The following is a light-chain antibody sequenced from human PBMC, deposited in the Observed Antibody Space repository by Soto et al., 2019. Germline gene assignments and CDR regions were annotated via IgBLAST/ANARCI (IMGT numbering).Light chain of an antibody. Sequence: AIQLTQSPSSLSASVGDRVTITCRASQGISSALAWYQQKPGKAPKLLIYDASRLESGGPSRFSGSGSGTDFTLTISSLQPEDFATYYCQQFNSYPLMYTFGQGTKLEIK. CDR1: QGISSA. J-gene: IGKJ2*01. CDR2: DAS. V-gene: IGKV1-13*02. CDR3: QQFNSYPLMYT.